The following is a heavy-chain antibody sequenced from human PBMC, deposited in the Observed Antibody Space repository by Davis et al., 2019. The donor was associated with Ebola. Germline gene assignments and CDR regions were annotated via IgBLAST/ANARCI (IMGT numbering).Heavy chain of an antibody. J-gene: IGHJ6*02. CDR2: IKEDGSEK. Sequence: GESLKISCAASGFTFNRYWMSWVRQAPGKGLQWVANIKEDGSEKYYVDSVKGRFTISRDSAKNSLYLQMNSLRAEDTAVYYCARVSVPAALVPIDYYAMDVWGQGTTVTVSS. CDR3: ARVSVPAALVPIDYYAMDV. CDR1: GFTFNRYW. D-gene: IGHD2-2*01. V-gene: IGHV3-7*03.